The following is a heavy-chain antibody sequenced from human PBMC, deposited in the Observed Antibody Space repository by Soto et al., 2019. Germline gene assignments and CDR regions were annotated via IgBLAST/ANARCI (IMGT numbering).Heavy chain of an antibody. CDR2: INPNSGGT. D-gene: IGHD3-16*01. J-gene: IGHJ2*01. CDR1: GYTFTGYY. CDR3: ARGFANWYFDL. V-gene: IGHV1-2*04. Sequence: QVQLVQSGAEVKKPGASVKVSCKASGYTFTGYYMHWVRQAPGQGLEWMGWINPNSGGTNYAQKCQGWVTMTRDTSISTAYMELSRLRSDDTAVYYCARGFANWYFDLWGRGTLVTVSS.